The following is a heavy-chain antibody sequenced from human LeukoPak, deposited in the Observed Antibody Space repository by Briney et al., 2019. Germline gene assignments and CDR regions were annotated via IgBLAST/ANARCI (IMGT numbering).Heavy chain of an antibody. CDR3: ARVPVTRKPPDP. D-gene: IGHD2-21*02. Sequence: PGGSLRLSCAASGFTFSDYYMSWIRQAPGKGLEWVSYISSSSSYTNYADSVKGRFTISRDNAKNSLYLQMNSLRAEDTAVYYCARVPVTRKPPDPWGQGTLVTVSS. CDR1: GFTFSDYY. J-gene: IGHJ5*02. CDR2: ISSSSSYT. V-gene: IGHV3-11*05.